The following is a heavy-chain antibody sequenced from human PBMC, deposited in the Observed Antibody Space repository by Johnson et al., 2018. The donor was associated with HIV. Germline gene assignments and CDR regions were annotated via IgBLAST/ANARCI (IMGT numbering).Heavy chain of an antibody. Sequence: VQLVESGGGVVQPGRSLRLSCAASGFTFSSYAMHWVRQAPGKGLEWVAFIRYDGSNKYYADSVKGRFTISRDNSKNTLYLQMKSLRAEDTAVYYCAKGRSGTTASIEAFDIWGQGTMVTVSS. CDR3: AKGRSGTTASIEAFDI. CDR1: GFTFSSYA. J-gene: IGHJ3*02. D-gene: IGHD1-7*01. CDR2: IRYDGSNK. V-gene: IGHV3-30*02.